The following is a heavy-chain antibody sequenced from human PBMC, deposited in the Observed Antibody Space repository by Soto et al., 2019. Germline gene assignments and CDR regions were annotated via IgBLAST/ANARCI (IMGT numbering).Heavy chain of an antibody. CDR2: ISYDGSNK. CDR3: ARGLWLPPYYFDY. CDR1: GFTFSSYA. J-gene: IGHJ4*02. Sequence: GGSLRLSCAASGFTFSSYAMHWVRQAPGKGLEWVAVISYDGSNKYYADSVKGRFTISRDNSKNTLYLQMNSLRAEDTAVYYCARGLWLPPYYFDYWGQGTLVTVSS. D-gene: IGHD5-18*01. V-gene: IGHV3-30-3*01.